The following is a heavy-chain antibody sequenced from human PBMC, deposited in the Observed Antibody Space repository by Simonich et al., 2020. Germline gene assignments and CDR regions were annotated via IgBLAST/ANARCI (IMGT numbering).Heavy chain of an antibody. CDR1: GGSISSSSYY. V-gene: IGHV4-39*01. CDR2: IYYSGST. CDR3: ATQVDKTGEIDY. J-gene: IGHJ4*02. D-gene: IGHD7-27*01. Sequence: QLQLQESGPGLVKPSETLSLTCTVSGGSISSSSYYWGWIRQPPGKGLEWIGSIYYSGSTYHNPTLKSRVTISVDTSKNQFSLKLSSVTAADTAVYYCATQVDKTGEIDYWGQGTLVTVSS.